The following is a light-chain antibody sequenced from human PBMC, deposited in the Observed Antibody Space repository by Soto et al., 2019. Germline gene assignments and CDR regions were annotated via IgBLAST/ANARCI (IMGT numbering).Light chain of an antibody. CDR1: QTISTW. Sequence: DIQMTQSPSTLSAAVGDRVTITCRASQTISTWLAWYQQKPGKAPNLLIYDASSLESGVPSRFSGSGSGTEFTLTISSLQPDDFATYYCQQYHSYSLTFGQGTKVDI. J-gene: IGKJ1*01. CDR2: DAS. V-gene: IGKV1-5*01. CDR3: QQYHSYSLT.